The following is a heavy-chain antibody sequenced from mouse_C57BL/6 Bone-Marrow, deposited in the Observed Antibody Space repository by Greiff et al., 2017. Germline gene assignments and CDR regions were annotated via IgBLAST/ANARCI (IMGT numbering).Heavy chain of an antibody. V-gene: IGHV1-19*01. Sequence: VQLQQSGPVLVKPGASVKMSCKASGYTFTDYYMNWVKQSHGKSLEWIGVINPYNGGTSYNQKFKGKATLTVDKSSSTAYMELNSLTSEDSAVYYCARYGYDVPYYAMDYWGQGTSVTVSS. D-gene: IGHD2-2*01. CDR3: ARYGYDVPYYAMDY. J-gene: IGHJ4*01. CDR2: INPYNGGT. CDR1: GYTFTDYY.